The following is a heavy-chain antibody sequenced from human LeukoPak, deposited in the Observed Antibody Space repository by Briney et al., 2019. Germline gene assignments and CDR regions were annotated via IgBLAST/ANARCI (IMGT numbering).Heavy chain of an antibody. D-gene: IGHD3-22*01. V-gene: IGHV1-69*05. CDR3: ARDLVAGDSSGYYYDAFDI. Sequence: ASVKVSCKASGGTFSSYAISWVRQAPGQGLEWMGGIIPIFGTANYAQKFQGRVTITTDESTSTAYMELSSLRSEDTAVYYCARDLVAGDSSGYYYDAFDIWGQGTMVTVSS. J-gene: IGHJ3*02. CDR1: GGTFSSYA. CDR2: IIPIFGTA.